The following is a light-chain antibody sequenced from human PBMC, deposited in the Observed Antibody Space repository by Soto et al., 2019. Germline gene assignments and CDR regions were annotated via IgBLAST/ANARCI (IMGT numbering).Light chain of an antibody. Sequence: QSALTQPASVSGSPGQSITISCTGTSSDVGAHNYVSWYQQHPGEAPKLMIYDATNRPSGVSNRFSGSKSGNTASLTISGLQAEDEAAYYCSSYTISSTLVVFGGGTKLTVL. CDR3: SSYTISSTLVV. CDR2: DAT. J-gene: IGLJ2*01. V-gene: IGLV2-14*03. CDR1: SSDVGAHNY.